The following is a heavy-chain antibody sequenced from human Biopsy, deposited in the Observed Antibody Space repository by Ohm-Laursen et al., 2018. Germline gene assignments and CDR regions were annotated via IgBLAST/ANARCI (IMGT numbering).Heavy chain of an antibody. D-gene: IGHD3-9*01. CDR1: GFTLTDSG. J-gene: IGHJ5*01. CDR2: ISYDGSYK. CDR3: AKQGATILSSFDS. Sequence: SLRLSCTASGFTLTDSGMHWVRQAPGKGLEWVALISYDGSYKNYGDSVKGRFTISRDNSKNRLYLQMNSLRGEDTAVYYCAKQGATILSSFDSWGQGTLVTVSS. V-gene: IGHV3-30*18.